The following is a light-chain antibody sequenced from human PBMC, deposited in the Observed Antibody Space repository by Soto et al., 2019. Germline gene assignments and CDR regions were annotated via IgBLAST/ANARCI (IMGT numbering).Light chain of an antibody. CDR2: AAS. CDR3: QQSYSSLRT. V-gene: IGKV1-39*01. CDR1: QSISNY. J-gene: IGKJ1*01. Sequence: DIQMTQSPSSLSASVGDRVTITCRASQSISNYLNWFQQKPGKAPKLLIYAASSLQSGVPSRFSGSGSGTDFTLTISNLQSEDFATYYCQQSYSSLRTFGQGTKVEIK.